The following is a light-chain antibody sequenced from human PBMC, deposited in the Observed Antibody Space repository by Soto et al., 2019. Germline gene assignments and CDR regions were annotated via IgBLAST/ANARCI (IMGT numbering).Light chain of an antibody. CDR1: QGISSY. Sequence: DIQLTHCPSFLSXXXXXXXTXXXVASQGISSYLAWYQQKPGKAPKLLIYKASTLKSGVPSRFSGSGSGTEFTLTISSLQPDDFATYYCQHYNSYSEAFGQGTMVDI. CDR3: QHYNSYSEA. J-gene: IGKJ1*01. CDR2: KAS. V-gene: IGKV1-9*01.